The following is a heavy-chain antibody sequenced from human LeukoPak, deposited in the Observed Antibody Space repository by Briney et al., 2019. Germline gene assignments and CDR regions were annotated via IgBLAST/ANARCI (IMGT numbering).Heavy chain of an antibody. V-gene: IGHV3-43*02. CDR3: TKDLGLIVVAAGVVNFYYGMDV. D-gene: IGHD3-22*01. CDR2: ISGDGDST. J-gene: IGHJ6*02. Sequence: PGGSLRLSCAASGFSFDDYVMHWVRQAQGKGLEWVSLISGDGDSTYYADSVKGRFIISRDNRANSLFLQMNSLRTQDTALYYCTKDLGLIVVAAGVVNFYYGMDVWGRGTTVTVSS. CDR1: GFSFDDYV.